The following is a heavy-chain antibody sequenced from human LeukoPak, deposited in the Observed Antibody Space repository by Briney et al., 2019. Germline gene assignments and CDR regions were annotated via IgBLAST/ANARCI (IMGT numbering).Heavy chain of an antibody. D-gene: IGHD3-16*02. CDR3: ARGELSTAHYYYYGMDV. CDR1: GYTFTSYD. Sequence: GASVKVSCKASGYTFTSYDINWVRQATGQGLEWMGWMNPNSGNTGYAQKFQGRVTMTRNTSISTAYMELSSLRSEDTAVYYCARGELSTAHYYYYGMDVWGQGTTVTVSS. CDR2: MNPNSGNT. V-gene: IGHV1-8*01. J-gene: IGHJ6*02.